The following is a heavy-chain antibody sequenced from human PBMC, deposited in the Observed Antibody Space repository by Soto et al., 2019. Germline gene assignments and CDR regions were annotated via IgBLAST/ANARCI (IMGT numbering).Heavy chain of an antibody. J-gene: IGHJ4*02. D-gene: IGHD3-9*01. CDR1: GFIFSNYV. CDR2: ISASGGST. V-gene: IGHV3-23*01. Sequence: PGGSLRLSCAASGFIFSNYVMTWVRQAPGEGLEWVSGISASGGSTYYADSVEGRFTISRDNSKNTLYLQMNSLRVEDTAVYSCATGTPSNYYDILTALDYWGQGTLVTVSS. CDR3: ATGTPSNYYDILTALDY.